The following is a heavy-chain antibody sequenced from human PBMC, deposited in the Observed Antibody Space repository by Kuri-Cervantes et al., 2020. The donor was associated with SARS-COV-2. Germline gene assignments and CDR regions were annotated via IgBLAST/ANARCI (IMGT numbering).Heavy chain of an antibody. CDR3: ARDPTTVTTGIGMDV. Sequence: ASVKVSCKASGYTFTTYYIHWMRQAPGQGLEWMGIINPSDGGTSYAQKFQGRVAVTRDTPTSTVYMELSSLRSEDTAVYYCARDPTTVTTGIGMDVWGQGTTVTVSS. J-gene: IGHJ6*02. CDR2: INPSDGGT. D-gene: IGHD4-17*01. V-gene: IGHV1-46*01. CDR1: GYTFTTYY.